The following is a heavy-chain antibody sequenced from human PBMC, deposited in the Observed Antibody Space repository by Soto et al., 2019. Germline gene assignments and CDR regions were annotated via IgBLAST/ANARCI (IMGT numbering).Heavy chain of an antibody. CDR1: GYTFTSYD. V-gene: IGHV1-8*01. J-gene: IGHJ4*02. CDR3: ARMAIAVADGIDY. Sequence: ASVKVSCKASGYTFTSYDINWVRQATGQGLEWMGWMNPNSGNTGYTQKFQGRVTMTRNTSISTAYMELSSLRSEDTAVYYCARMAIAVADGIDYWGQGTLVTVSS. D-gene: IGHD6-19*01. CDR2: MNPNSGNT.